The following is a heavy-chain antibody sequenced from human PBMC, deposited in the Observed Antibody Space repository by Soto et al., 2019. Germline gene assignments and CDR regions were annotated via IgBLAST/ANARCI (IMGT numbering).Heavy chain of an antibody. V-gene: IGHV4-59*01. CDR3: AREKGRVAGSLEYYYYYGMDV. D-gene: IGHD6-19*01. Sequence: PSETLSLTCTVSGGSISSYYWSWIRQPPGKGLEWIGYIYYSGSTNYNPSLKSRVTISVDTSKNQFSLKLSSVTAADTAVYYCAREKGRVAGSLEYYYYYGMDVWGQGTTVTVSS. CDR1: GGSISSYY. CDR2: IYYSGST. J-gene: IGHJ6*02.